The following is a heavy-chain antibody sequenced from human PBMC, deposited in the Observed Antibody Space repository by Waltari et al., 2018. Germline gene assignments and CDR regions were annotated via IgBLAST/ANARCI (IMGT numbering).Heavy chain of an antibody. CDR3: AVSSIAARPGLGAFDI. CDR1: GYTFTDYY. Sequence: EVQLVQSGAEVKKPGATVKISCKASGYTFTDYYMHWVQQAPGKGLEWMGRVDPEDVETIYAEKFQGRVTITADTSTDTAYMELSSLRSEDTAVYYCAVSSIAARPGLGAFDIWGQGTMVTVSS. D-gene: IGHD6-6*01. V-gene: IGHV1-69-2*01. CDR2: VDPEDVET. J-gene: IGHJ3*02.